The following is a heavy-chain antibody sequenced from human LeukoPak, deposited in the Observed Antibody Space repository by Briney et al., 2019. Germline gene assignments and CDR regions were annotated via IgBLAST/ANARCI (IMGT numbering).Heavy chain of an antibody. CDR2: IGVDDDT. D-gene: IGHD2-15*01. CDR1: GLTFNNQD. CDR3: ARERTRGCNGDICLDGFDM. J-gene: IGHJ3*02. Sequence: GGSLRLSCVASGLTFNNQDMHWVRQSAGKGLEWVSAIGVDDDTYYSASVKGRFTISRENARNSLYLQMNSLRAEDTAVYYCARERTRGCNGDICLDGFDMWGRGTKVTVSS. V-gene: IGHV3-13*01.